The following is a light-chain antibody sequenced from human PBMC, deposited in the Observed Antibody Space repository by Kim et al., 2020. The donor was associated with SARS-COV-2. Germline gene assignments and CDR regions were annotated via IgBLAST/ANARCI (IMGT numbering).Light chain of an antibody. CDR3: NSRDSSGSHYV. V-gene: IGLV3-19*01. J-gene: IGLJ1*01. CDR2: GKN. CDR1: SLRNYY. Sequence: ALGQTVRFTCQGDSLRNYYPTWYQQKAGQAPVLVIYGKNKRPSGIPDRISGSTSGNTASLTITGAQAEDEADYFCNSRDSSGSHYVFGSGTKVTVL.